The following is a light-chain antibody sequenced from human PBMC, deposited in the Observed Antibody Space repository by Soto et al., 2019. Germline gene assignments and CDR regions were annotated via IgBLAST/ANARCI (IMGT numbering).Light chain of an antibody. Sequence: LVLKQSPAILSLSPGESASLSCRASQSVSDYLAWYQQKPGQAPRLFIYEVSKRATGIPARFSGSVSWTDFTLTISSLEPEDFAVYFCQQSYSTPSWTFGQGTKVDIK. CDR2: EVS. J-gene: IGKJ1*01. V-gene: IGKV3-11*01. CDR1: QSVSDY. CDR3: QQSYSTPSWT.